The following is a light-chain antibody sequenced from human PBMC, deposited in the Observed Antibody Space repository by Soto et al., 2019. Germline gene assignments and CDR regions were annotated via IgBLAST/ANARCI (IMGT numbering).Light chain of an antibody. CDR1: QSVSSSY. Sequence: EIVLTQSPGTLSLSPGGRATLSCRASQSVSSSYLAWYQQKPGQAPRLLIYGASSRATGIPDRFSGSGSGTDFTLTISRLEPEDFAVYYCQQYGNSPLTFGQGTKVEIK. J-gene: IGKJ1*01. CDR2: GAS. CDR3: QQYGNSPLT. V-gene: IGKV3-20*01.